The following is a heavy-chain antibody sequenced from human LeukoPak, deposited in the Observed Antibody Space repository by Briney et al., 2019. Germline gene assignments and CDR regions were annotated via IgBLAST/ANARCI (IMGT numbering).Heavy chain of an antibody. CDR2: INPNSGGT. V-gene: IGHV1-2*02. D-gene: IGHD6-13*01. CDR1: GYTFTGYY. J-gene: IGHJ4*02. Sequence: ASVKVSCKASGYTFTGYYMHWVRQAPGQGLEWMGWINPNSGGTNYAQKFQGRVTMTRDTSISTAYMELSRLRSDDTAVYYCARDLEAIAAAGDDELSWGYWGQGTLVTVSS. CDR3: ARDLEAIAAAGDDELSWGY.